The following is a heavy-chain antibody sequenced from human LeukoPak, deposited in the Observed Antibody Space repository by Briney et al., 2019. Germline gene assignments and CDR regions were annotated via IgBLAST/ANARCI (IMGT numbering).Heavy chain of an antibody. D-gene: IGHD7-27*01. Sequence: GGSLRLSCAASGFTFSTYTMNWVRQAQGKGLEWVSSMSSSRSYVYYADSVKGRFSISRDNAKNSLYLQMNSLRAEDTAVYYCASELGISYLWGQGTLVTVSS. CDR1: GFTFSTYT. V-gene: IGHV3-21*01. J-gene: IGHJ4*02. CDR2: MSSSRSYV. CDR3: ASELGISYL.